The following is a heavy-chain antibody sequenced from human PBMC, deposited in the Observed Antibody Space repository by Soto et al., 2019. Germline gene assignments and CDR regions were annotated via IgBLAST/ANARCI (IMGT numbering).Heavy chain of an antibody. CDR2: INAGNADT. CDR1: GYTFTNYA. V-gene: IGHV1-3*01. J-gene: IGHJ4*02. Sequence: QVQLVQSGAEVKKPGASVKVSCKASGYTFTNYAIHWVRQAPGQRLEWMGWINAGNADTKYSQKLQGRVTITVDTSATTAYMELSSLRSEDTAVYYCASCPSRVALCMVFDYWGQGALVSVSS. CDR3: ASCPSRVALCMVFDY. D-gene: IGHD2-21*01.